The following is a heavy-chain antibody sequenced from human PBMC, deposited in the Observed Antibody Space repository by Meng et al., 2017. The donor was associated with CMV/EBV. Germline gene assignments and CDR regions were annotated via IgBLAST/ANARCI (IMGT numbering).Heavy chain of an antibody. V-gene: IGHV1-18*01. D-gene: IGHD3-16*01. CDR3: ARSPPGAMLYYFDY. CDR2: ISAYNGNT. CDR1: GYTVSSYG. Sequence: KASGYTVSSYGISWVRQARGQGLEWMGWISAYNGNTTYAQKLQSRVTMTADTSTSTAYMELRSLRSDDTAVYYCARSPPGAMLYYFDYWGQGTLVTVSS. J-gene: IGHJ4*02.